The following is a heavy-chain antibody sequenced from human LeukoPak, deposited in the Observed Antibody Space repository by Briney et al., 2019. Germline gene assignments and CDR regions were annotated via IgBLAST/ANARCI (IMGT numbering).Heavy chain of an antibody. D-gene: IGHD3-16*02. V-gene: IGHV4-61*01. CDR1: GGSVSSATYY. Sequence: PSETLSLTCTVSGGSVSSATYYWNWIRQPPGKGLEWIGEINHSGSTNYNPSLKSRVTISVDTSKNQFSLKLSSVTAADTAVYYCARAPSLYSDYIWGSYRSYYFDYWGQGTLVTVSS. CDR3: ARAPSLYSDYIWGSYRSYYFDY. CDR2: INHSGST. J-gene: IGHJ4*02.